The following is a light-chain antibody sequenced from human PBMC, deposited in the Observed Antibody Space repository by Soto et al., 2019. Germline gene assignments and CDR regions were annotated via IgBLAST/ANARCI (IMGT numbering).Light chain of an antibody. CDR1: QDISCY. J-gene: IGKJ4*01. CDR3: QQFHNLPPT. Sequence: DIQMTQSPSSLSASVGDRVTITCQASQDISCYLNWYQQKPGKAPNLLIYDASNWDTGVPSRFSGSGSGTHVTFTISSLQPADISTYYCQQFHNLPPTFGGGTKVEIK. V-gene: IGKV1-33*01. CDR2: DAS.